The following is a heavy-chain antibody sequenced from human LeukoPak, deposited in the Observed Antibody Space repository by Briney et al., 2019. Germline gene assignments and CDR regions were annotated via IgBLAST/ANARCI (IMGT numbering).Heavy chain of an antibody. CDR3: ARGVGSSWFDP. D-gene: IGHD6-13*01. J-gene: IGHJ5*02. CDR1: GYTFTDYY. CDR2: INPNSGGA. V-gene: IGHV1-2*02. Sequence: GASVKVSCKGSGYTFTDYYLHWVRQAPGQGLEWMGWINPNSGGANFALNFQGRVTMTRATSISTAYMELGRLTSDDTAVYYCARGVGSSWFDPWGQGTLVTVSS.